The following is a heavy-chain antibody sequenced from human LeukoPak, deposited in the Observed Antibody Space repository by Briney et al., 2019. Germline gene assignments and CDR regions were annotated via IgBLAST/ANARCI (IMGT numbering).Heavy chain of an antibody. CDR3: ARNNGMDV. V-gene: IGHV3-7*03. J-gene: IGHJ6*02. CDR2: VNRDGSET. CDR1: GFALGSHW. Sequence: QSGGSLRLSCAASGFALGSHWMTWVRQVPGRGPEWVANVNRDGSETYYLDSVKGRFTISKDNAKNSLYLQMNSLRAEDTALYHCARNNGMDVWGQGTTVIVSS.